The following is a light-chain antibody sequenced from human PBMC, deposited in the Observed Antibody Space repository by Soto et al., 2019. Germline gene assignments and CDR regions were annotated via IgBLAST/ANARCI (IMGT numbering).Light chain of an antibody. CDR1: QSVSSN. J-gene: IGKJ1*01. CDR2: GAS. V-gene: IGKV3-15*01. Sequence: EIVMTQSPATLSVSPGERATLSCRASQSVSSNLAWYQQKPGQAPRLLIYGASNRATGSPARFSGSGSGTEFTHTISSLQSEDFAVYYCQQYNNGPPWTFGQGTKVEIK. CDR3: QQYNNGPPWT.